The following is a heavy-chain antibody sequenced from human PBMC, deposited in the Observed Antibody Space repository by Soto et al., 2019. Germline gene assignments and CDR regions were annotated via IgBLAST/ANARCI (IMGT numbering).Heavy chain of an antibody. V-gene: IGHV3-30-3*01. Sequence: QVEVVQSGGGVVQPGKSLRLSCTASGFIFSDYGVHWARQSPGKGLQWVSFISNNASHEYYADSVKGRFSISRDNSKKKVYLQMTSLRPEDTAVYYCVPNFDYWGQGTPVTV. CDR1: GFIFSDYG. CDR3: VPNFDY. J-gene: IGHJ4*02. CDR2: ISNNASHE.